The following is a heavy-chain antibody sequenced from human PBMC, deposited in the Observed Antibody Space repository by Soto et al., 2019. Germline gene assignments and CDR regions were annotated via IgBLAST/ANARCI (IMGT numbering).Heavy chain of an antibody. V-gene: IGHV1-8*01. CDR2: MNPFSGNA. Sequence: QVQLVQSGAEVKKPGASVRVYCKASGYTFTSYDIYWVRQDTGQGLEWMGCMNPFSGNAVYTQKFQDRVTMTRDTSINTAYMEMSGLRSEDTAVYYCTRGQGNHWGQGSLVTVSS. CDR1: GYTFTSYD. CDR3: TRGQGNH. J-gene: IGHJ4*02.